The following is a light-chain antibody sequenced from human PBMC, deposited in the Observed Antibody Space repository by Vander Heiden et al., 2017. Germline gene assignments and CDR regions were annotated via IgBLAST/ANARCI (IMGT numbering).Light chain of an antibody. J-gene: IGKJ1*01. V-gene: IGKV3-20*01. CDR1: QSGSSSY. Sequence: IVLPQPPGILSSSPGERATLSCRASQSGSSSYLAWNQTKPGQAPRLLNYGASYRATRIPDRFSGSGSGTDFTRTISRQGRENYAVYYWQRYGSYPRKFGQGTKVEIK. CDR3: QRYGSYPRK. CDR2: GAS.